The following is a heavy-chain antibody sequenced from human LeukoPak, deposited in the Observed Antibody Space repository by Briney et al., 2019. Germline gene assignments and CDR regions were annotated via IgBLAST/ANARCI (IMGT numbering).Heavy chain of an antibody. Sequence: PSETLSLTCTVSGGSISSYYWSWIRQPPGKGLEWIGYIYYTGSTNYNPSLKSRVTTSVDTSKNHFSLKLSSVTAADTAVYYCARGGYSGYVGDAFDIWGQGTMVTVSS. CDR1: GGSISSYY. J-gene: IGHJ3*02. D-gene: IGHD5-12*01. V-gene: IGHV4-59*01. CDR2: IYYTGST. CDR3: ARGGYSGYVGDAFDI.